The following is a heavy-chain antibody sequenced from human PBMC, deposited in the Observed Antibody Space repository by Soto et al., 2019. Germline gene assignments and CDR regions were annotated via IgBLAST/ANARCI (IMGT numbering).Heavy chain of an antibody. V-gene: IGHV3-23*01. CDR1: GFNFKKFA. J-gene: IGHJ4*02. Sequence: EVQLLESGGGVVQPGGSLRLSCVASGFNFKKFAMSWVRPAPGEGLEWVSGISCCGGSTSYADSVKGRFSIARDDSTNTLSLQMNNLRVEDTAQYYCAKADGEQWLLPHLDKWGQGPLVTVS. CDR2: ISCCGGST. D-gene: IGHD6-19*01. CDR3: AKADGEQWLLPHLDK.